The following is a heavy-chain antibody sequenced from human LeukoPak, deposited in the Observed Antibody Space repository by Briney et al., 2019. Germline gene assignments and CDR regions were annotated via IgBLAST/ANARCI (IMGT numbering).Heavy chain of an antibody. CDR2: ISYDGSNK. D-gene: IGHD3-10*01. V-gene: IGHV3-30*03. CDR3: ARRPKYGSGSYYDY. J-gene: IGHJ4*02. Sequence: PGGSLRLSCAASGFTFSRHGMHWVRQAPGKGLEWVAVISYDGSNKHYADSVKGRFTISRDNSKNTLYLQMNSLRAEDTAVYYCARRPKYGSGSYYDYWGQGTLVTVSS. CDR1: GFTFSRHG.